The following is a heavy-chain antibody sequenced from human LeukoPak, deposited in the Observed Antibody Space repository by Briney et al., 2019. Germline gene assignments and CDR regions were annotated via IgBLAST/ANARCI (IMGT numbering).Heavy chain of an antibody. D-gene: IGHD6-13*01. CDR3: AKDPIDHSSGWYDYYYYGMDV. Sequence: PGGSLRLSCAASGFTFSSYGMHWVRQAPGKGLEWVAVISYDGSNKYYADSVKGRFTISRDNSKNTLYLQMNSLRAEDTAVYYCAKDPIDHSSGWYDYYYYGMDVWGQGTTVTVSS. V-gene: IGHV3-30*18. CDR2: ISYDGSNK. CDR1: GFTFSSYG. J-gene: IGHJ6*02.